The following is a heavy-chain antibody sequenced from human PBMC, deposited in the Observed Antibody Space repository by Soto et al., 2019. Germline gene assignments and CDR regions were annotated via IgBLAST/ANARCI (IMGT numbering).Heavy chain of an antibody. CDR2: IYYSGST. Sequence: SETLSLTCTVSGGSVSSGSYYWSWIRQPPGKGLEWIGYIYYSGSTNYNPSLKSRVTISVDTSKNQFSLKLSSVTAADTAVYYCAREEGGSYYRWFDPWGQGTLVTVSS. J-gene: IGHJ5*02. CDR3: AREEGGSYYRWFDP. CDR1: GGSVSSGSYY. D-gene: IGHD1-26*01. V-gene: IGHV4-61*01.